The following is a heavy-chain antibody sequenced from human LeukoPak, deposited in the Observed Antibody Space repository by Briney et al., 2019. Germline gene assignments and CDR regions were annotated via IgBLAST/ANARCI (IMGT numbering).Heavy chain of an antibody. D-gene: IGHD5-12*01. CDR1: GYSFTSYW. CDR2: IYPGDSDT. Sequence: GESLKISCKGSGYSFTSYWIGWARQMPGKGLEWMGIIYPGDSDTRYSPSFQGQVTISADKSISTAYLQWSSLKASDTAMYCCARHSWYSGYDFWGQGTLVTVSS. CDR3: ARHSWYSGYDF. V-gene: IGHV5-51*01. J-gene: IGHJ4*02.